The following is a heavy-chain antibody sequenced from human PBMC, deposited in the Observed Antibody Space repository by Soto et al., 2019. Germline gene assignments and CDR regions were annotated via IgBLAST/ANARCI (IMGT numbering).Heavy chain of an antibody. D-gene: IGHD1-26*01. Sequence: QVQLQESGPGLVKPSETLSLTCIVSGGSVSNDAYYWSWIRQPPGMGLEWIGYIYDSGSTYYNPSLKGRVTISEDTSANQCSLKVSSVPAADTAVYYCARLGIGWEFPFDSWGQGTLVNVSS. CDR1: GGSVSNDAYY. J-gene: IGHJ4*02. CDR3: ARLGIGWEFPFDS. CDR2: IYDSGST. V-gene: IGHV4-61*08.